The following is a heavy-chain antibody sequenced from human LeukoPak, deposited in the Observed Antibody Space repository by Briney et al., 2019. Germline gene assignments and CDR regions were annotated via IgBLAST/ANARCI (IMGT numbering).Heavy chain of an antibody. CDR1: GYTFTGYY. D-gene: IGHD3-22*01. J-gene: IGHJ4*02. V-gene: IGHV1-2*02. CDR3: ARARYDSSGYYGY. CDR2: INPNSGGT. Sequence: ASVKVSCKASGYTFTGYYMHWVRQAPGQGLEWMGWINPNSGGTNYAQKFQGRVTMTRDTSINTAYMELSRLRSDDTAVYYCARARYDSSGYYGYWGQGTLVTVSS.